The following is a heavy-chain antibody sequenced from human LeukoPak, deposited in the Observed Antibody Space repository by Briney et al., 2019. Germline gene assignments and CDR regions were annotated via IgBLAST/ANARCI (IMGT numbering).Heavy chain of an antibody. V-gene: IGHV3-21*01. CDR2: ISSSSRYI. J-gene: IGHJ4*02. CDR3: ASYYDFWSGYYTYYFDY. D-gene: IGHD3-3*01. CDR1: GFPFSSYS. Sequence: GGSLLLSCAASGFPFSSYSMNWGRQAPGKGLEWVSSISSSSRYIYYADSGKGRFTISRNNAKNSLSLQRKSMRAEDTAVYYCASYYDFWSGYYTYYFDYWGQGTLVTVSS.